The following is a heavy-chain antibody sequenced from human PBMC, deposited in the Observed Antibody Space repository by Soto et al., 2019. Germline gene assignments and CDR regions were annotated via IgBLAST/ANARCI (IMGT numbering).Heavy chain of an antibody. Sequence: GXSVKVSCKASGYTFTSYAMHWVRQAPGQRPEWMGWINAGNGNTKYSQKFQGRVTITRDTSASTAYMELSSLRSEDTAVYYCARGINSYGYSFGMDVWGQGTTVTV. CDR1: GYTFTSYA. D-gene: IGHD5-18*01. V-gene: IGHV1-3*01. CDR2: INAGNGNT. J-gene: IGHJ6*02. CDR3: ARGINSYGYSFGMDV.